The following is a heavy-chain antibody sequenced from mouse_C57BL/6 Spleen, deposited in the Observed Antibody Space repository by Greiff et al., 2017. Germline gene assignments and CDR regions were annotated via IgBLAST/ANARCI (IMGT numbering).Heavy chain of an antibody. CDR3: TRRGDYGPYYYAMDY. V-gene: IGHV1-15*01. CDR2: IDPETGGT. Sequence: QVQLKESGAELVRPGASVTLSCKASGYTFTDYEMHWVKQTPVHGLEWLGAIDPETGGTAYNQKFKGKAILTADKSSITAYMERRSLTSEDSAVYYCTRRGDYGPYYYAMDYWGQGTSVTVSS. CDR1: GYTFTDYE. D-gene: IGHD2-4*01. J-gene: IGHJ4*01.